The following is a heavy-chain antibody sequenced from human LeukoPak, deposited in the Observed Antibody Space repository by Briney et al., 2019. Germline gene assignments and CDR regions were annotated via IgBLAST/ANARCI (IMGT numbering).Heavy chain of an antibody. CDR3: AKEAPQPYYYDSSGFSLQYFQH. D-gene: IGHD3-22*01. V-gene: IGHV3-23*01. J-gene: IGHJ1*01. Sequence: PGGSLRLSCVASGFTFSIYAMSRVRQAPGKGLEWVSAISGSGGSRYYADSVKGRFTISRDNSKNTLYLQMHSLRAEDTAVYYCAKEAPQPYYYDSSGFSLQYFQHWGQGTLVTVSS. CDR1: GFTFSIYA. CDR2: ISGSGGSR.